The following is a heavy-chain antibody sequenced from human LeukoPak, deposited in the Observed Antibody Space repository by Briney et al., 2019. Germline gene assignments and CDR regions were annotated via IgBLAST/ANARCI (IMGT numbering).Heavy chain of an antibody. J-gene: IGHJ3*02. Sequence: SQTLSLTCTVSGGSISSGGYYWSWIRQDPGKGLEWIGYIYYSGSTYCNPSLKSRVTISVDTSKNQFSLKLSSVTAAVTAVYYCARGCYYDSSGYYYLNAFDIWGQGTMVTVSS. CDR2: IYYSGST. V-gene: IGHV4-31*03. CDR1: GGSISSGGYY. D-gene: IGHD3-22*01. CDR3: ARGCYYDSSGYYYLNAFDI.